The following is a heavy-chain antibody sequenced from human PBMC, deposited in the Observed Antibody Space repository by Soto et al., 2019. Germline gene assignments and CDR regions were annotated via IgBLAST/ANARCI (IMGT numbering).Heavy chain of an antibody. J-gene: IGHJ6*02. CDR2: IIPIFGTA. V-gene: IGHV1-69*06. Sequence: QVQLVQSGAEVKKPGSSVKVSCKASGGTFSSYAISWVRQAPGQGLEWMGGIIPIFGTANYAKKLQGRVTITADKSTSTAYMELSSLRSEDTAVYYCASSRIAVAGTNYYYGMDVWGQGTTVTVSS. CDR3: ASSRIAVAGTNYYYGMDV. D-gene: IGHD6-19*01. CDR1: GGTFSSYA.